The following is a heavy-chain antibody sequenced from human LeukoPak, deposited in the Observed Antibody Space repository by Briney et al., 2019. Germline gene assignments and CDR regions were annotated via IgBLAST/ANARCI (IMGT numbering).Heavy chain of an antibody. CDR3: ARLIAAAGSRTDY. CDR2: INPNSGGT. J-gene: IGHJ4*02. Sequence: ASVKVSCKASGYTFTGYYMHWVRQAAGQGLEWMGWINPNSGGTNYAQKFQGRVTMTRDTSISTAYMELSRLRSDDTAVYYCARLIAAAGSRTDYWGQGTLVTVSS. V-gene: IGHV1-2*02. CDR1: GYTFTGYY. D-gene: IGHD6-13*01.